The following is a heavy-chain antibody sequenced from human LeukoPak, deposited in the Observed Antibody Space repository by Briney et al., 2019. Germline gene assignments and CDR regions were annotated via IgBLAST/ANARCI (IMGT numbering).Heavy chain of an antibody. CDR2: IYAGDSST. D-gene: IGHD3-16*01. Sequence: GESLKISCKGSGFTFSTYSFAWVRQMPGKGLEWMGVIYAGDSSTTYSPSFQGQVIISVDKSISTAYLQWSSLKASDSAIYYCARHSCYDSWGQGTLVTVSS. CDR3: ARHSCYDS. CDR1: GFTFSTYS. J-gene: IGHJ4*02. V-gene: IGHV5-51*01.